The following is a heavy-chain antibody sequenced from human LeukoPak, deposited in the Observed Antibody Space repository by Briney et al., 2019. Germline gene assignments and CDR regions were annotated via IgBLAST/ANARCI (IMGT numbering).Heavy chain of an antibody. V-gene: IGHV3-7*01. J-gene: IGHJ5*02. CDR1: GFTFSSYW. Sequence: GGSLRLSCAASGFTFSSYWMSWVRQAPGKGLEWVANIKQDGSEKYYVDSVKGRFTISRDNAKNSLYLQMNSLRAEDTAVYYCARDKLEGSYNWFDPWGQGTLVTVSS. CDR3: ARDKLEGSYNWFDP. CDR2: IKQDGSEK. D-gene: IGHD1-1*01.